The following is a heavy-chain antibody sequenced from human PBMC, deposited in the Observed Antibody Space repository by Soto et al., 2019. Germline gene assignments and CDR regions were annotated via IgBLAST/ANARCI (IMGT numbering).Heavy chain of an antibody. CDR2: ISSRSDI. D-gene: IGHD2-2*02. CDR3: AREYTACHLAYGLDV. CDR1: GFTFSTYS. Sequence: GGSLRLSCVGSGFTFSTYSINWVRRAPGKGLEWVSSISSRSDIYYADSVKGRFTISRDNAKNSVSLQMNSLRAEDTAVYYCAREYTACHLAYGLDVWGQGTTVTVSS. J-gene: IGHJ6*02. V-gene: IGHV3-21*01.